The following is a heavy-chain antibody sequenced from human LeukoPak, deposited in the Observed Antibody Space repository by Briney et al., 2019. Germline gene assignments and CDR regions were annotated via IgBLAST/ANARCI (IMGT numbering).Heavy chain of an antibody. D-gene: IGHD5-24*01. J-gene: IGHJ4*02. CDR3: ARDGEMAKIENYFDY. CDR2: IYDSGST. V-gene: IGHV4-39*07. CDR1: GGSISSTNYY. Sequence: SETLSLTCNVSGGSISSTNYYWGWIRQPPGKGLEWIGSIYDSGSTHYNPSLKSRVTILVDTSKNQFSLKLSSVTAADTAVYYCARDGEMAKIENYFDYWGQGALVTVSS.